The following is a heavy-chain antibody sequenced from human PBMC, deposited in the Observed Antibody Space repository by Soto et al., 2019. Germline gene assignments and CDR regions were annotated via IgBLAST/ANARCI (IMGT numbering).Heavy chain of an antibody. Sequence: SETLSLTCTVSGDSMATGGHYYNWIRQVPGKGLEWIGYVYYSGATHYTPSLRARATISRDTSKDQFSLRLISVTAADTALYYCARDKDLQPTVWGFWGQGIQVTVSS. CDR1: GDSMATGGHY. J-gene: IGHJ4*02. D-gene: IGHD3-16*01. CDR3: ARDKDLQPTVWGF. CDR2: VYYSGAT. V-gene: IGHV4-31*03.